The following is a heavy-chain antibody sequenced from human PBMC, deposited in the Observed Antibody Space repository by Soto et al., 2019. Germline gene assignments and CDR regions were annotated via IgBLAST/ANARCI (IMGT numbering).Heavy chain of an antibody. CDR1: GFTFSSYA. CDR3: ARIDMIVVVITDAFDI. D-gene: IGHD3-22*01. Sequence: GGSLRLSCAASGFTFSSYAMHWVRQAPGKGLEWVAVISYDGSNKYYADSVKGRFTISRDNSKNTLYLQMNSLRAEDTAVYYCARIDMIVVVITDAFDIWGQGTMVTVSS. CDR2: ISYDGSNK. V-gene: IGHV3-30-3*01. J-gene: IGHJ3*02.